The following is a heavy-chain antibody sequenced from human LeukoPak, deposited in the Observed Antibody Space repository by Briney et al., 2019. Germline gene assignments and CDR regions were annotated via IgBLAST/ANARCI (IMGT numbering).Heavy chain of an antibody. Sequence: GESLQISCKGSGYSFTSYWIGWVRQLAGEGLEWRGIIYPGDSGTRYSASFQGQVTISADKSISTAYLQCSSLKASDTAMYYCARLREYYFDYWGQGTLVPVSS. V-gene: IGHV5-51*01. CDR1: GYSFTSYW. J-gene: IGHJ4*02. CDR3: ARLREYYFDY. CDR2: IYPGDSGT.